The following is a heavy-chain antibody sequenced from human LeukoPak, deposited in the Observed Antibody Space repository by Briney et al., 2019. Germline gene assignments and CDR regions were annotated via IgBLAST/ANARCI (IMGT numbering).Heavy chain of an antibody. CDR1: GFTFSSSE. D-gene: IGHD3-10*01. J-gene: IGHJ4*02. CDR3: ARPGRAVTQAY. CDR2: VSSGGGTT. V-gene: IGHV3-48*03. Sequence: PGGSLRLSCAASGFTFSSSEMNWVRQAPGKGLEWVAYVSSGGGTTYYADSVKGRFSISRDDAKNSLNLQMNSLRAEDTAVYYCARPGRAVTQAYWGQGTLVTVSS.